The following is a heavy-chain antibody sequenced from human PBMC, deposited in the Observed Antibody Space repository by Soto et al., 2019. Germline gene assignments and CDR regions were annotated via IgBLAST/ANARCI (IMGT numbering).Heavy chain of an antibody. V-gene: IGHV3-15*01. CDR2: IKSKTDGGTT. J-gene: IGHJ5*02. D-gene: IGHD3-16*02. CDR3: TTEGGLGELSFWGRVDP. CDR1: GFTFSNAW. Sequence: EVQLVESGGGLVKPGGSLRLSCAASGFTFSNAWMSWVRQAPGKGLEWVGRIKSKTDGGTTDYAAPVKGRFTISREDSKNPLYLQMNSLKTEDTAVYYCTTEGGLGELSFWGRVDPWGQGTLVTVSS.